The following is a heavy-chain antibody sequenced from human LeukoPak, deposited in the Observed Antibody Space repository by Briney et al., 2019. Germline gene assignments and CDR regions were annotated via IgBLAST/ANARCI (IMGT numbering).Heavy chain of an antibody. J-gene: IGHJ4*02. V-gene: IGHV4-39*01. D-gene: IGHD4-17*01. CDR1: GGSISSYY. CDR3: ARVPTVTFFDY. CDR2: IYYSRST. Sequence: SETLSLTCTVSGGSISSYYWGWIRQPPGKGLEWIGSIYYSRSTYYNPSLKSRVTISVDASKNQFSLKLSSVTAADTAVYYCARVPTVTFFDYWGQGTLVTVSS.